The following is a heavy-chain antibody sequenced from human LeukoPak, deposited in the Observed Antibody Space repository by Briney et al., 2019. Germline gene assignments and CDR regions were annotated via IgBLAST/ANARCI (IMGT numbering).Heavy chain of an antibody. CDR2: INTNSGAT. V-gene: IGHV1-2*02. CDR3: ATLRENNYGYY. J-gene: IGHJ4*02. D-gene: IGHD3-3*01. Sequence: ASVKVSCKASGYTFNDYFIHWVRQAPGQGLELMGWINTNSGATNSAQKFQGRVTMTRDTSIRTAYMELRRLRPDDTAVYYCATLRENNYGYYWGQGTLVTVSS. CDR1: GYTFNDYF.